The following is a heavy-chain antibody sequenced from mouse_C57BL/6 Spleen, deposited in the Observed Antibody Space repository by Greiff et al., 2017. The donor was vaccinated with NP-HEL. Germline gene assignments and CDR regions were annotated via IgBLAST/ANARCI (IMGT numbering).Heavy chain of an antibody. CDR3: ARRDYGPFAY. V-gene: IGHV5-6*02. CDR2: ISSGGSYT. J-gene: IGHJ3*01. CDR1: GFTFSSYG. D-gene: IGHD2-4*01. Sequence: EVKVVESGGDLVKPGGSLKLSCAASGFTFSSYGMSWVRQTPDKRLEWVATISSGGSYTYYPDSVKGRFTISRDNAKNTLYLQMSSLKSEDTARYYCARRDYGPFAYWGQGTLVTVSA.